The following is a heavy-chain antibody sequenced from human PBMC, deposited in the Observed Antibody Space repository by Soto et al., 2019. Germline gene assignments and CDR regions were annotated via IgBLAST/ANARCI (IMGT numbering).Heavy chain of an antibody. CDR1: GFIFSGSA. J-gene: IGHJ4*02. Sequence: PGGSLRLSCAASGFIFSGSAIHWVRQASGKGLEWVGRIRSKANSYATVYAASVKGRFTISRDDSKNTAYLQMNSLKTEDTAVYYCTRYDSSDFFDYWGQGTLVSVSS. V-gene: IGHV3-73*01. CDR3: TRYDSSDFFDY. D-gene: IGHD3-22*01. CDR2: IRSKANSYAT.